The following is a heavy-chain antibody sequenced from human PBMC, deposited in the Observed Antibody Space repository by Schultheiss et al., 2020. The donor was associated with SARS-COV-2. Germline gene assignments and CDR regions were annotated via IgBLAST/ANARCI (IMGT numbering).Heavy chain of an antibody. J-gene: IGHJ6*02. Sequence: GSLRLSCAVSGGSISSSNWWSWVRQPPGKGLEWIGEIYHSGSTNYNPSLKSRVTISVDKSKNQFSLKLSSVTAADTAVYYCATNIVVVVAATRDYYYGMDVWGQGTTVTVSS. CDR3: ATNIVVVVAATRDYYYGMDV. V-gene: IGHV4-4*02. D-gene: IGHD2-15*01. CDR2: IYHSGST. CDR1: GGSISSSNW.